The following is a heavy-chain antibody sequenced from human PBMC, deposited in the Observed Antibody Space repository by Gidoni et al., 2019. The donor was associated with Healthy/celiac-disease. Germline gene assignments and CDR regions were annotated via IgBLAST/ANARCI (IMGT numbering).Heavy chain of an antibody. CDR3: AKAYSWPSYWYFDL. CDR1: VFTFDDYA. CDR2: ISWNSGSI. D-gene: IGHD2-15*01. J-gene: IGHJ2*01. Sequence: EVQMVESGGGLVQPGRSLRLYCAASVFTFDDYAMHWVRQATGKGLEWVSGISWNSGSIGYADSVKGRFNISRDNAKNSLYLQMNSLRAEDTALYYCAKAYSWPSYWYFDLWGRGTLVTVSS. V-gene: IGHV3-9*01.